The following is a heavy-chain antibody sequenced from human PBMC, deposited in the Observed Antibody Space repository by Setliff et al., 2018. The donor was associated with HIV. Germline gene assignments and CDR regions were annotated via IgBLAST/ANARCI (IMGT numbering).Heavy chain of an antibody. CDR3: ARDNSYYYGSGSHYWYGMDV. J-gene: IGHJ6*01. D-gene: IGHD3-10*01. Sequence: PSETLSLTCTVSGGSISSGSYYWSWIRQPAGKGPEWIGRLHLSGDTNYNPSLKSRVTMSIDTSKNQFSLKLSSVTAADTAVYYCARDNSYYYGSGSHYWYGMDVWGQGTTVTVSS. CDR2: LHLSGDT. V-gene: IGHV4-61*02. CDR1: GGSISSGSYY.